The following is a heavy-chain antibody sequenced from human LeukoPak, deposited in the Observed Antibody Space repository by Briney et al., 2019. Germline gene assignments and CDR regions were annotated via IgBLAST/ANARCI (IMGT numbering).Heavy chain of an antibody. CDR2: NSAYNGNT. D-gene: IGHD3-10*01. Sequence: ASVKVSCKASGYTFTSYGISWVRQAPGQGLEWMGWNSAYNGNTNYAQKLQGRVTMTTDTSTSTAYMELRSLRSDDTAVYYCARSKPYYYGSGSYYNVYYFDYWGQGTLVTVSS. CDR3: ARSKPYYYGSGSYYNVYYFDY. V-gene: IGHV1-18*01. CDR1: GYTFTSYG. J-gene: IGHJ4*02.